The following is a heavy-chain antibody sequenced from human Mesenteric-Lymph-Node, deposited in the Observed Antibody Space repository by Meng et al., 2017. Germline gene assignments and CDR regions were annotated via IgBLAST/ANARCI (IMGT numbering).Heavy chain of an antibody. CDR2: ITSSSKYI. CDR1: GFSFSSYE. J-gene: IGHJ4*02. Sequence: GGSLRLSCAASGFSFSSYEMKWVRQAPGKGVEWVSSITSSSKYIYTADSLRGRFTISRDNAKNSLYLQMNSLRAEDTAVYYCAREAPSIALDYWGQGTLVNGAS. CDR3: AREAPSIALDY. V-gene: IGHV3-21*01. D-gene: IGHD6-6*01.